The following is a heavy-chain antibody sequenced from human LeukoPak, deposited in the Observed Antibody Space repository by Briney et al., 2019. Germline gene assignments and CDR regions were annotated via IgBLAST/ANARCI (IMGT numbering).Heavy chain of an antibody. CDR3: ARLSPSPDY. CDR1: GGPISGYY. D-gene: IGHD5/OR15-5a*01. Sequence: SETRSLTCTVSGGPISGYYWSWIRQPAGKGLEWIGHIYSSGTTNYNPSLRSRVTMSLDTSKSQSSLNLRSVTAADTAVYFCARLSPSPDYWGQGTLVTVSS. J-gene: IGHJ4*02. V-gene: IGHV4-4*07. CDR2: IYSSGTT.